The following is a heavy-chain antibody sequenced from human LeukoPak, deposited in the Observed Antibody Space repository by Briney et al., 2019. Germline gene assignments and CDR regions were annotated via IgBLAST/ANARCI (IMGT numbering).Heavy chain of an antibody. J-gene: IGHJ5*02. V-gene: IGHV5-51*01. CDR3: ARQEYCSGASCYTWFDP. Sequence: GESLKISCKGSGYRITNYWIAWVRQMPGKGLEWMGIIYPADSDIRYSPSFQGQVTISADKSISTAYLQWNSLKASDTAMYYCARQEYCSGASCYTWFDPWGQGTLVTVSS. CDR1: GYRITNYW. CDR2: IYPADSDI. D-gene: IGHD2-15*01.